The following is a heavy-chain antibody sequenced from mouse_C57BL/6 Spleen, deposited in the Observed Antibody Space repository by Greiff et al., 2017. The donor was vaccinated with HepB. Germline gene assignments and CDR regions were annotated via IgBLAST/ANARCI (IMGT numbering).Heavy chain of an antibody. Sequence: QVQLQQPGAELVKPGASVKLSCKASGYTFTSYWMQWVKQRPGQGLEWIGEIDPSDSYTNYNQKFKGKATLTVDTSSSTAYMQLSSLTSEDSAVYYCAREELGRGCFDYWGQGTTLTVSS. V-gene: IGHV1-50*01. J-gene: IGHJ2*01. D-gene: IGHD4-1*01. CDR2: IDPSDSYT. CDR3: AREELGRGCFDY. CDR1: GYTFTSYW.